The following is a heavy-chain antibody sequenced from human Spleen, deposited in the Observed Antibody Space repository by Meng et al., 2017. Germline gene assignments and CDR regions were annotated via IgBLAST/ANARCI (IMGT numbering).Heavy chain of an antibody. CDR3: ARDMGSPYDSSGYYPNWFDP. J-gene: IGHJ5*02. Sequence: GESLKISCATSGFTFSTYGMSWVRQAPGKGLEWVSTLTESGTYYADPVKGRFTISRDNSKNTLYLQMNSLRAEDTAVYYCARDMGSPYDSSGYYPNWFDPWGQGTLVTVSS. V-gene: IGHV3-23*01. D-gene: IGHD3-22*01. CDR2: LTESGT. CDR1: GFTFSTYG.